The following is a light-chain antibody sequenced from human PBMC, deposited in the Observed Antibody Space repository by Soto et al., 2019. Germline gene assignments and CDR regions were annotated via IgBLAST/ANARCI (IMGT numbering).Light chain of an antibody. CDR1: QSVANTF. J-gene: IGKJ1*01. Sequence: EIVLTQSPGSLSLSPGERATLSCRASQSVANTFFAWYQKKPGQAPRLLMYGVSKRATGIPDRFSGSGSGTDFTLIISRLEPEDFAVYYCQQYMSSVTFGQGTRVELK. V-gene: IGKV3-20*01. CDR3: QQYMSSVT. CDR2: GVS.